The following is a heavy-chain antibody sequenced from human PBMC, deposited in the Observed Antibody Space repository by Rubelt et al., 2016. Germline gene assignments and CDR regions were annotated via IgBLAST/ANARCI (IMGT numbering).Heavy chain of an antibody. V-gene: IGHV1-69*01. CDR2: IILLLGST. CDR3: ARDYNHKPTLTTRYGLDV. Sequence: LEWMGGIILLLGSTNYAQKFQGRVTITADESTSTAYMELRSLRSDDTAVYYCARDYNHKPTLTTRYGLDVWGQGTTVTVSS. J-gene: IGHJ6*02. D-gene: IGHD4-11*01.